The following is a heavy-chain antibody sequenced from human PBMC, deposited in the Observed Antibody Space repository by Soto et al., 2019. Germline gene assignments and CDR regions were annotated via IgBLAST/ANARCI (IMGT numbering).Heavy chain of an antibody. CDR2: ISYHGRNK. CDR3: VKDRNWNDDLRGRYYGLDV. Sequence: QGQLVESGGGVVQPGRSLRLSCAGSGFTFSSYGLHWVRQAPGKGLEWVTVISYHGRNKDYADSVKGRFTISRDNSKNTLYLEMNSLRAEDTAVYYCVKDRNWNDDLRGRYYGLDVWGHGTTVTVSS. D-gene: IGHD1-20*01. J-gene: IGHJ6*02. V-gene: IGHV3-30*18. CDR1: GFTFSSYG.